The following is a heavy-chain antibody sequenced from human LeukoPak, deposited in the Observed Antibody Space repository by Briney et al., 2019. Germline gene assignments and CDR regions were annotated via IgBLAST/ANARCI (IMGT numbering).Heavy chain of an antibody. J-gene: IGHJ4*02. CDR3: ARPILYYYDSSGYYDY. V-gene: IGHV1-18*01. D-gene: IGHD3-22*01. CDR1: GYTFTSYG. CDR2: ISAYNGNT. Sequence: APVKVSCKASGYTFTSYGISWVRQAPGQGLEWMGWISAYNGNTNYAQKLQGRVTMTTDTSTSTAYMELRSLRSDDTAVYYCARPILYYYDSSGYYDYWGQGTLVTVSS.